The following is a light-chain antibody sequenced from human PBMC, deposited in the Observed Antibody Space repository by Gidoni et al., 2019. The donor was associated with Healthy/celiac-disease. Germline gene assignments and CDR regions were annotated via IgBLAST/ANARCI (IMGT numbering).Light chain of an antibody. J-gene: IGKJ4*01. CDR1: QSISSY. V-gene: IGKV1-39*01. CDR2: AAS. Sequence: DRQMTHSLSSLPSSVGDRATITCRASQSISSYLYWYQQKPGKAPKLLIYAASSLQSGVPSRFSGSGSGTDFTLTISSLQPEDFATYYCQQSYSTPPLTFXGXTKVEIK. CDR3: QQSYSTPPLT.